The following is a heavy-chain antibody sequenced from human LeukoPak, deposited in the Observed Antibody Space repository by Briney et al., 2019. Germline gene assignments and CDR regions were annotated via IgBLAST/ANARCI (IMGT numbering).Heavy chain of an antibody. J-gene: IGHJ4*02. CDR3: AKDIATGNRLYYFDY. D-gene: IGHD1-14*01. CDR1: GFTFDDYA. V-gene: IGHV3-9*01. CDR2: ISWNSGSI. Sequence: PGGPLRLSCAASGFTFDDYAMHWVRQAPGKGLEWVSGISWNSGSIGYADSVKGRFTISRDNAKNSLYLQMNSLRAEDTALYYCAKDIATGNRLYYFDYWGQGTLVTASS.